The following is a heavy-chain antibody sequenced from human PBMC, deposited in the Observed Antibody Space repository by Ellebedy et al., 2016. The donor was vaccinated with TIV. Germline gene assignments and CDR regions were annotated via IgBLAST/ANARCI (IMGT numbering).Heavy chain of an antibody. CDR1: GFTFSSYW. J-gene: IGHJ5*02. CDR2: INSDGSST. D-gene: IGHD3-9*01. Sequence: GGSLRLXXVASGFTFSSYWMHWVRQAPGKGLVWVSRINSDGSSTSYADSVKGRFTISRDNAKNSLYLQMNSLRAEDTAVYYCARDKGDILTGYGWFDPWGQGTLVTVSS. V-gene: IGHV3-74*01. CDR3: ARDKGDILTGYGWFDP.